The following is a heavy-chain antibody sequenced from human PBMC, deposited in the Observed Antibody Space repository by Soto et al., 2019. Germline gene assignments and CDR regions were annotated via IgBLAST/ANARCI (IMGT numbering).Heavy chain of an antibody. D-gene: IGHD2-15*01. J-gene: IGHJ4*02. CDR1: GYPFTSNG. CDR3: ARDLSGNPGY. Sequence: QVQLVQSGAEVKKPGASVKVSCKASGYPFTSNGITWVRQAPGQGLEWMGGTSAYNGNTKSAQKLPGRVTMTTETSTSTAYMELRSLRSDATAVYYCARDLSGNPGYWGQGTLVTVSS. V-gene: IGHV1-18*01. CDR2: TSAYNGNT.